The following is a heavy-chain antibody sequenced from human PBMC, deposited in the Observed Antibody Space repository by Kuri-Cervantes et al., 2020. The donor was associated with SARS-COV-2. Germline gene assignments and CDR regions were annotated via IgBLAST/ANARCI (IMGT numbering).Heavy chain of an antibody. Sequence: GESLKISCTASGFTFGDYAMNWVRQAPGKGLEWVSSISSSSSYIYYADSVKGRFTISRDNAKNSLYLQMNSLRAEDTAVYYCARDFLGMDVWGQGTTVTVSS. J-gene: IGHJ6*02. CDR1: GFTFGDYA. V-gene: IGHV3-21*01. CDR2: ISSSSSYI. CDR3: ARDFLGMDV.